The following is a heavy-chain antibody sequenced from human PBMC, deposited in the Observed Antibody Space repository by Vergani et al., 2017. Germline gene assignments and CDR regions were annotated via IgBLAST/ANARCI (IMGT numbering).Heavy chain of an antibody. CDR3: ARDPGVTYDTDGSEWVNAFDI. V-gene: IGHV3-7*04. D-gene: IGHD3-9*01. J-gene: IGHJ3*02. CDR2: IKQDGSEK. CDR1: GFTFSSYW. Sequence: EVQLVESGGGLVQPGGSLRLSCAASGFTFSSYWMSWVRPAPGKGLEWVANIKQDGSEKYYVDSVKGRFTISRDNAKNSLSLQMNSLRAEDTAVYYCARDPGVTYDTDGSEWVNAFDIWGQGTMVTVSS.